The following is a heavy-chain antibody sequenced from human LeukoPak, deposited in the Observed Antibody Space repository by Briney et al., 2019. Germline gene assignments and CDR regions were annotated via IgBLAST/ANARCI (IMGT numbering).Heavy chain of an antibody. CDR3: ARGRHDITMIVVVMTSVSYYLDV. CDR2: INPSGST. D-gene: IGHD3-22*01. V-gene: IGHV4-34*01. J-gene: IGHJ6*03. Sequence: PSETLSLTCAVSGGPFSGYHWTWIRQSPGKGLEWIGDINPSGSTYYNPSLKSRLTISVDTSKNQFSLKLRSVTAADTAVYYCARGRHDITMIVVVMTSVSYYLDVWGKGTTVTVS. CDR1: GGPFSGYH.